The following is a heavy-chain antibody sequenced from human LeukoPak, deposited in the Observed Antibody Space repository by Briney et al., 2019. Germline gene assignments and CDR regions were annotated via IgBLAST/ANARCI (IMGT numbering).Heavy chain of an antibody. CDR3: ARSIMITSQFDY. J-gene: IGHJ4*02. Sequence: SETLSLTCTVSGGSVSSGSYYWSWIRQPPGKGLEWIGYIYYSGSTNYNPSLKSRVTISVDTSKNQFSLKLSSVTAADTAVYYCARSIMITSQFDYWGRGTLVTVSS. CDR1: GGSVSSGSYY. CDR2: IYYSGST. V-gene: IGHV4-61*01. D-gene: IGHD3-16*01.